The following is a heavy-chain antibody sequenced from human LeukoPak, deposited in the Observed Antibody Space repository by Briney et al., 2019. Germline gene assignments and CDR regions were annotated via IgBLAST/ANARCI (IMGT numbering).Heavy chain of an antibody. CDR2: IYYSGNT. J-gene: IGHJ2*01. Sequence: SETLSLTCTVSGDSISSSSSYWGWIRQPPGKGLEWIGSIYYSGNTYYNTSLKSRVTISVDTSKNQFSLKLSSVTAADTAVYYCARGRGAQQLGRYYWYFDLWGRGTLVTVSS. V-gene: IGHV4-39*01. CDR1: GDSISSSSSY. D-gene: IGHD6-13*01. CDR3: ARGRGAQQLGRYYWYFDL.